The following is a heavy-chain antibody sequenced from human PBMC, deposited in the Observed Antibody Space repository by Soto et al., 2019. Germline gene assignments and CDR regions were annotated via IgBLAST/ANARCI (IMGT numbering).Heavy chain of an antibody. CDR3: ATTPLGIRNAFDI. D-gene: IGHD7-27*01. J-gene: IGHJ3*02. CDR2: IIPIFPST. V-gene: IGHV1-69*18. Sequence: QVQLVQSGAEVKKPGSSVKVSCKASGGTFSNFAINWVRQAPGQGLEWMGRIIPIFPSTDYAQRFQGRVTITADESMSTAYMELSSLRSEDTAVFYCATTPLGIRNAFDIWGQGTAITVSS. CDR1: GGTFSNFA.